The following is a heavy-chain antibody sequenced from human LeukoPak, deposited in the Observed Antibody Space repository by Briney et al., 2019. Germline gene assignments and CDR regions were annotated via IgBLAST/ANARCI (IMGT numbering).Heavy chain of an antibody. J-gene: IGHJ3*02. V-gene: IGHV1-69*05. CDR3: ARAHYDFWSGYYPNDAFDI. CDR2: IIPIFGTA. CDR1: GGTFSSYA. D-gene: IGHD3-3*01. Sequence: ASVKVSCKASGGTFSSYAISWVRQAPGQGLEWMGGIIPIFGTANYAQKFQGRVTMTRDTSISTAYMELSRLRSDDTAVYYCARAHYDFWSGYYPNDAFDIWGQGTMVTVSS.